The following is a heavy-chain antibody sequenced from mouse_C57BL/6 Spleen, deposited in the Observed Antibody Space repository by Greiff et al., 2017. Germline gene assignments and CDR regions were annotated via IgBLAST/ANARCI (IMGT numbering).Heavy chain of an antibody. CDR1: GYTFTDYY. J-gene: IGHJ2*01. CDR3: AREADYGNYFDY. Sequence: QVQLKQSGAELVRPGASVKLSCKASGYTFTDYYINWVKQRPGQGLEWIARIYPGSGNTYYNEKFKGKATLTAEKSSSTAYMQLSSLTSEDSAVYFCAREADYGNYFDYWGQGTTLTVSS. V-gene: IGHV1-76*01. D-gene: IGHD2-1*01. CDR2: IYPGSGNT.